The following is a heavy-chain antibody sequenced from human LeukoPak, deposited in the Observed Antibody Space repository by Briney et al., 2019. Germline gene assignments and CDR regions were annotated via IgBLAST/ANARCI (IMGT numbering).Heavy chain of an antibody. CDR3: ARDLLVPAAPRRYYYYGMDV. V-gene: IGHV4-59*12. D-gene: IGHD2-2*01. Sequence: SETLSLTCTVSGGSISSYYWSWIRQPPGKGLEWIGYIYYSGSTNYNPSLKSRVTISVDTSKNQFSLKLSSVTAADTAVYYCARDLLVPAAPRRYYYYGMDVWGQGTTVTVSS. CDR1: GGSISSYY. J-gene: IGHJ6*02. CDR2: IYYSGST.